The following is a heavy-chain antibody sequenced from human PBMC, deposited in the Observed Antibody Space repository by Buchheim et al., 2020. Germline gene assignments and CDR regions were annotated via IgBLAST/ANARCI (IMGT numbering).Heavy chain of an antibody. CDR3: AKSAQMYSSSWVGS. J-gene: IGHJ4*02. D-gene: IGHD6-13*01. CDR2: INRGGST. Sequence: QVQLQQWGAGLLKPSETLSLTCAVYGGSLSGYYWSWIRQPPGKGLEWIGEINRGGSTNYNPSLASRVTMSVDTSKNQFSLKLISVTAADTAVYYCAKSAQMYSSSWVGSWGQGTL. CDR1: GGSLSGYY. V-gene: IGHV4-34*01.